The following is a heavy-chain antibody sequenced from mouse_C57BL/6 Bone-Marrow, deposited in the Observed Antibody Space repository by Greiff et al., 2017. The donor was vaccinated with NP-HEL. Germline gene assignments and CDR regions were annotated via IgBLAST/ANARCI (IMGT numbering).Heavy chain of an antibody. CDR2: ISGGGGNT. Sequence: EVKLVESGGGLVKPGGSLKLSCAASGFTFSSYTMSWVRQTPEKRLEWVATISGGGGNTYYPDSVKGRFTISRDNAKNTLYLQMSSLMSEDTALYYCARSRSYYGSGYFDVWGTGTTVTVSS. J-gene: IGHJ1*03. V-gene: IGHV5-9*01. CDR3: ARSRSYYGSGYFDV. D-gene: IGHD1-1*01. CDR1: GFTFSSYT.